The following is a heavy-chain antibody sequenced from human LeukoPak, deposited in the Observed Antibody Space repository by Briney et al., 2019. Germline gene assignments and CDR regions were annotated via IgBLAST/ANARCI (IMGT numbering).Heavy chain of an antibody. CDR2: IYTSGST. CDR1: GGSISSYY. Sequence: SETLSLTCAVSGGSISSYYWSWIRQPAGKGLEWIGRIYTSGSTNYNPSLKSRVTMSVDTSKNHYSLKLSSVTAADTAVYYCARIAAAGTSSYYYYYYMDGWGKGTTVTVSS. D-gene: IGHD6-13*01. CDR3: ARIAAAGTSSYYYYYYMDG. V-gene: IGHV4-4*07. J-gene: IGHJ6*03.